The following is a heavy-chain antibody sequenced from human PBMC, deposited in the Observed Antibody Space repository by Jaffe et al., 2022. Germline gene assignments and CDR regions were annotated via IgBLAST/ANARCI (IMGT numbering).Heavy chain of an antibody. J-gene: IGHJ4*02. Sequence: EVQLVESGGGLVQPGGSLRLSCAASGFTFSSYEMNWVRQAPGKGLEWVSYISSSGSTIYYADSVKGRFTISRDNAKNSLYLQMNSLRAEDTAVYYCARAVEYYYGSGSYGDYWGQGTLVTVSS. D-gene: IGHD3-10*01. V-gene: IGHV3-48*03. CDR2: ISSSGSTI. CDR1: GFTFSSYE. CDR3: ARAVEYYYGSGSYGDY.